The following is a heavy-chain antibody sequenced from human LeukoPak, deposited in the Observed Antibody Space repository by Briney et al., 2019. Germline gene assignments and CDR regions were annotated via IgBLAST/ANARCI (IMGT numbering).Heavy chain of an antibody. J-gene: IGHJ6*03. Sequence: SEALSLTCTVSGGSISSYYWSWIRQPPGKGLEWIGYIYTSGSTNYNPSLKSRVTISVDTSKNQFSLKLSSVTAADTAVYYCARHHRWYPLRGDYYYYMDVWGKGTTVTVSS. CDR1: GGSISSYY. CDR2: IYTSGST. CDR3: ARHHRWYPLRGDYYYYMDV. V-gene: IGHV4-4*09. D-gene: IGHD6-13*01.